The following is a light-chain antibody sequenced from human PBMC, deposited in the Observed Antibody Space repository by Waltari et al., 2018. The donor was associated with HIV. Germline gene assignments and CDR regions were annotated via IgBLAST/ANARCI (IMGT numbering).Light chain of an antibody. CDR2: CAS. Sequence: ELGLTQSPGTLSLSPGERATLSCRASQSVSSSYLAWYQQKPGQAPRLLICCASSRATGMPDRFSGSGSGTDFTLTISRLETEDFAVYDCQQFGSSPRYTFGQWTKREIK. CDR1: QSVSSSY. V-gene: IGKV3-20*01. CDR3: QQFGSSPRYT. J-gene: IGKJ2*01.